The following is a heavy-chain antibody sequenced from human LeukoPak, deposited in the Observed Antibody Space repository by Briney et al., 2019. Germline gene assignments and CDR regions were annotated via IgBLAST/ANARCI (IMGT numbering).Heavy chain of an antibody. V-gene: IGHV3-23*01. CDR3: AKDYWEQQLAPYYFDY. CDR1: GFTFSRYA. Sequence: GGSLRLSCAASGFTFSRYAMSWVRQAPGKGLEWVSAISGSGGSTYYADSVKGRFTISRDNSKSTLYLQMNSLRAEDTAVYYCAKDYWEQQLAPYYFDYWGQGTLVTVSS. D-gene: IGHD6-13*01. J-gene: IGHJ4*02. CDR2: ISGSGGST.